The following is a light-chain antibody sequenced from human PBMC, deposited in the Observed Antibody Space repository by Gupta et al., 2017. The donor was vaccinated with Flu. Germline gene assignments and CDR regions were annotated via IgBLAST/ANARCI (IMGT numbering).Light chain of an antibody. J-gene: IGKJ4*01. CDR2: KSY. Sequence: SASVGDSVSITCRASQTIGIFINWYQQKPGKAPNLLIYKSYTVQSGVPSRFSGSGDGTDCILTISSLQPEDAATDSCQQSYTAPLSFGGGTRVEIK. CDR1: QTIGIF. CDR3: QQSYTAPLS. V-gene: IGKV1-39*01.